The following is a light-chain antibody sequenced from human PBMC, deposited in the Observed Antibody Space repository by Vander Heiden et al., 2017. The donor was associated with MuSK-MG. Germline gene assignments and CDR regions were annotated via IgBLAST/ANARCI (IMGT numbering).Light chain of an antibody. CDR2: EVS. CDR3: CSYEGSSTLGG. J-gene: IGLJ2*01. CDR1: SSDVGSYNL. Sequence: QSALTQPASVSGSPGQSITISCTGTSSDVGSYNLVSWYQQHPGKDPKLMIYEVSKRPSGVSNRFSGSKSGNTASLTISGLQAEDEADYYCCSYEGSSTLGGFGGGTKLTVL. V-gene: IGLV2-23*02.